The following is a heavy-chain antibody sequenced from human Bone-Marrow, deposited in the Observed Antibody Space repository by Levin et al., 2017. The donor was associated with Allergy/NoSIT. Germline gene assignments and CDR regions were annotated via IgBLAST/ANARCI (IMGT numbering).Heavy chain of an antibody. CDR1: GASFIGYY. CDR2: VHSSGHS. J-gene: IGHJ4*02. Sequence: SETLSLTCTVEGASFIGYYWSWIRQPPGKGLEYVGGVHSSGHSDYNPSLESRVNIVLDTSRTQFSLRLSSVTAADTAVYYCARGHSTSGFDYWGQGALVTISS. V-gene: IGHV4-34*01. D-gene: IGHD2/OR15-2a*01. CDR3: ARGHSTSGFDY.